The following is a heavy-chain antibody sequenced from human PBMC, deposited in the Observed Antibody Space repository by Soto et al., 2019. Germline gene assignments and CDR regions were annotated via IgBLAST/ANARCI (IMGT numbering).Heavy chain of an antibody. J-gene: IGHJ4*02. CDR3: ARGGTAAAAEGGYFDY. CDR1: GFTFSSYE. V-gene: IGHV3-48*03. Sequence: PGGSLRLSCAASGFTFSSYEMNWVRQAPGKGLEWVSYISSSGSTIYYADSVKGRFTISRDNAKNSLYLQMNSLRAEDTAVYYCARGGTAAAAEGGYFDYWGQGTLVTVSS. D-gene: IGHD6-13*01. CDR2: ISSSGSTI.